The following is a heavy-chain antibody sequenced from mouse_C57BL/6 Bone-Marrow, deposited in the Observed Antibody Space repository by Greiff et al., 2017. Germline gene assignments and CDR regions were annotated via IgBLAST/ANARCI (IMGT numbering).Heavy chain of an antibody. CDR1: GYTFTSYW. CDR3: ARSERRGYYYAMDY. CDR2: IDPNSGGT. J-gene: IGHJ4*01. V-gene: IGHV1-72*01. Sequence: QVQLQQPGAELVKPGASVKLSCKASGYTFTSYWMHWVKQRPGRGLEWIGRIDPNSGGTKYNEKFKSKATLTVDKPSSTAYMQLSSLTSEDSAVXYCARSERRGYYYAMDYWGQGTSVTVSS.